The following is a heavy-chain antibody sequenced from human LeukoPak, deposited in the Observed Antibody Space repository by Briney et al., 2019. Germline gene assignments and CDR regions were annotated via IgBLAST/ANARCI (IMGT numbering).Heavy chain of an antibody. V-gene: IGHV3-53*01. Sequence: GGSLRLSCAASGFTVSSIYMNWVRQAPGKGLEWVSVIYSGGTTYYADSVKGRFTISRDNSKNTLYLQMNRLRAEDTAVYYCARASTIGAAGLFDFWGQGTLVTASS. CDR3: ARASTIGAAGLFDF. D-gene: IGHD6-13*01. CDR1: GFTVSSIY. CDR2: IYSGGTT. J-gene: IGHJ4*02.